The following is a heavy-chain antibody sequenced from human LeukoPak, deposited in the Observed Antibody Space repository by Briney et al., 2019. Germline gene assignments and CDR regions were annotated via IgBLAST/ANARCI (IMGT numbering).Heavy chain of an antibody. V-gene: IGHV3-11*01. Sequence: LSLTCTVSGGSISSYYWSWIRQPPGKGLEWISYISGREITIYYTDSVKGRFTISRDNTNNLLYLQMDSLRAEDTATYYCARRSWSHAFDVWGRGTFVTVS. CDR3: ARRSWSHAFDV. CDR2: ISGREITI. D-gene: IGHD2-15*01. CDR1: GGSISSYY. J-gene: IGHJ3*01.